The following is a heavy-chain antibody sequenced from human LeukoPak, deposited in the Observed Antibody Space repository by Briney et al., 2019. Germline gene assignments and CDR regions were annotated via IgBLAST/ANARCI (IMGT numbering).Heavy chain of an antibody. CDR3: AKLIDAFSGYFDY. CDR1: GFTFSSYA. J-gene: IGHJ4*02. V-gene: IGHV3-23*01. Sequence: GGSLRLSCAASGFTFSSYAMSWVRQAPGKGLEWVSAISGSGGSTYYADSVKGRFTISKDNSKNTLYLQMDSLRAEDTAVYYCAKLIDAFSGYFDYWGQGTLVTVSS. D-gene: IGHD3-16*02. CDR2: ISGSGGST.